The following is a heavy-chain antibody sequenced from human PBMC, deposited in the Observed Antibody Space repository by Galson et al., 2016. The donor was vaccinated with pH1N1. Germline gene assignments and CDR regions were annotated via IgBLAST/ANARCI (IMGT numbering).Heavy chain of an antibody. CDR2: ISSEGRVD. CDR3: AKEGGPYPVTRGRYSFDY. Sequence: SLRLSCAASGFIFSRYGMHWVRQAPGKGLEWAAVISSEGRVDYYADSVRGRFTIFRDNSRNIVYHQMNGLSIEDKGVYYCAKEGGPYPVTRGRYSFDYWGQGTLVTVAS. D-gene: IGHD1-26*01. J-gene: IGHJ4*02. CDR1: GFIFSRYG. V-gene: IGHV3-30*18.